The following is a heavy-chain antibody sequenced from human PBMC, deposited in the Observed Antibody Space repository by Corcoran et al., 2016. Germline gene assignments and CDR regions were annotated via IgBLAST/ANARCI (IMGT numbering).Heavy chain of an antibody. J-gene: IGHJ5*02. D-gene: IGHD2-2*01. Sequence: QVQLQESGPGLVKPSQTLSLTCTVSGGSISSGGSYWSWIRQPPGKGLEWIGYIYYSGSTYYNPSLKSRVTMSVDTSKNQFSLQLSSVTAADTARYYWGGGRGNGSSTSCYFLRLLWWFDPWGQGTLVTVSS. CDR2: IYYSGST. V-gene: IGHV4-31*03. CDR1: GGSISSGGSY. CDR3: GGGRGNGSSTSCYFLRLLWWFDP.